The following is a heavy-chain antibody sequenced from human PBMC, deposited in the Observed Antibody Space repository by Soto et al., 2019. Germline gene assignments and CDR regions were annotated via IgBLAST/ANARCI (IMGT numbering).Heavy chain of an antibody. V-gene: IGHV4-34*01. D-gene: IGHD2-15*01. CDR1: VGSFSGYY. CDR2: INHSGST. Sequence: QVQLQQWGAGLLKPSETLSLTCAVYVGSFSGYYWSWIRQPPGKGLEWIGEINHSGSTNYNPSLKSRYTIPVDTSKNQFSLKLSSVTAEDTAVYYCARVYCRNFAYWGQGTLVTVSS. J-gene: IGHJ4*02. CDR3: ARVYCRNFAY.